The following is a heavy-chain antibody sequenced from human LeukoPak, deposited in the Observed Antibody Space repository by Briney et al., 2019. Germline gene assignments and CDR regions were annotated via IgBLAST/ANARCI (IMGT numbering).Heavy chain of an antibody. Sequence: ASVKVSCKASGYTFTSYGITWVRQAPGQGLEWMGWISTYNGNTNYAQKLQDRLTMTTDTSTSTVYMEMRNLRSDDTAVYYCARTMAEHAFDIWGQGTKVTVSS. CDR2: ISTYNGNT. CDR1: GYTFTSYG. D-gene: IGHD3-10*01. J-gene: IGHJ3*02. V-gene: IGHV1-18*01. CDR3: ARTMAEHAFDI.